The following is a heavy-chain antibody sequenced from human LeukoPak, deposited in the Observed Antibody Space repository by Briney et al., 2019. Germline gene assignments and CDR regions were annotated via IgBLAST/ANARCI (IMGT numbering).Heavy chain of an antibody. V-gene: IGHV3-53*01. CDR1: GFIVSSNY. D-gene: IGHD6-19*01. Sequence: GGSLRLSCAASGFIVSSNYMSWVRQAPGKGLEWVSVLYSGGGTYYADSVKGRFTISRDNSKNTVYLQMNNMRVDDTAVYYCARVAGWHWFDPWGQGTLVTVSS. CDR2: LYSGGGT. J-gene: IGHJ5*02. CDR3: ARVAGWHWFDP.